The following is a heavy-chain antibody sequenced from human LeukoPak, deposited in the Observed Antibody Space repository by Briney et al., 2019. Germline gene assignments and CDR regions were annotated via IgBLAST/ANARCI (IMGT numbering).Heavy chain of an antibody. V-gene: IGHV3-7*01. Sequence: GGSLRLSCAASGFVFRNYFMSWVRQAPGKGLEWVASIKNDGSERYYVDSVRGRYTISRDNTKNSLFLQMSSLRAEDTAVYYCATDRGWRTSGYYLHYFEYWGQGTLVTFSS. CDR3: ATDRGWRTSGYYLHYFEY. J-gene: IGHJ4*02. D-gene: IGHD3-3*01. CDR2: IKNDGSER. CDR1: GFVFRNYF.